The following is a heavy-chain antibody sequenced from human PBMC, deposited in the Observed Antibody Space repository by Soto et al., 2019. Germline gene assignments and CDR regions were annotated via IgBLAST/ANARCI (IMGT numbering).Heavy chain of an antibody. CDR3: ARGAIHGSSWYFWFDP. V-gene: IGHV1-69*01. Sequence: QVQLVQSGAEVRLPGSSVKVSCKASGGTFSTYSINWVRQAPGQGLEWMGGIIPLFGTTNYAQKFKGRVTISADESTSIAYMELSSLRAEDAAVYYCARGAIHGSSWYFWFDPWGQGTLVTVSS. J-gene: IGHJ5*02. CDR1: GGTFSTYS. D-gene: IGHD6-13*01. CDR2: IIPLFGTT.